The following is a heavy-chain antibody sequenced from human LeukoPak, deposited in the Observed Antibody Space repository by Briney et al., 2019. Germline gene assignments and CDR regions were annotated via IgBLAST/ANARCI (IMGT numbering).Heavy chain of an antibody. CDR3: AKDRDYGDGQVNFDY. J-gene: IGHJ4*02. CDR1: GFTFSSYS. V-gene: IGHV3-21*04. CDR2: ISSSSSYI. D-gene: IGHD4-17*01. Sequence: PGGSLRLSCAASGFTFSSYSMNWVRQAPGKGLEWVSSISSSSSYIYYADSVKGRFTISRDNSKNTLYLQMNSLRAEDTAVYYCAKDRDYGDGQVNFDYWGQGTLVTVSS.